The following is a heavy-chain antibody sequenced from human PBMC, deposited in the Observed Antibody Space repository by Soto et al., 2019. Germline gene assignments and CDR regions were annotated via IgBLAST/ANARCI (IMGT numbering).Heavy chain of an antibody. V-gene: IGHV3-30*18. CDR3: AKELDGYKHEY. CDR1: GFTFSSYG. CDR2: ISYDGSNK. Sequence: QVQLVESGGGVVQPGRSLRLSCAASGFTFSSYGMHWVRQAPGKGLEWVAGISYDGSNKYYADSVKGRFTISRDNSKNTLYLQMNSLRAEDTAVYYCAKELDGYKHEYWGQGTLVTVSS. D-gene: IGHD5-12*01. J-gene: IGHJ4*02.